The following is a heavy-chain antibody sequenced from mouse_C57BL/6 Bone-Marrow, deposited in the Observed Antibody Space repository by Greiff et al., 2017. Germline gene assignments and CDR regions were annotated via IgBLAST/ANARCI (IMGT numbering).Heavy chain of an antibody. Sequence: EVKLMESGGGLVKPGGSLKLSCAASGFTFSDYGMHWVRQAPEKGLEWVAYISSGSSTIYYADTVKGRFTISRDNAKNTLFLQMTSLRSEDTAMYYCARRVTGWFAYWGQGTLVTVSA. V-gene: IGHV5-17*01. J-gene: IGHJ3*01. CDR2: ISSGSSTI. CDR3: ARRVTGWFAY. CDR1: GFTFSDYG. D-gene: IGHD2-2*01.